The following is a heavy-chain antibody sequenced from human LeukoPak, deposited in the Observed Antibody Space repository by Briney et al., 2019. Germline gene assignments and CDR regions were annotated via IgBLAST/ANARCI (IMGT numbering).Heavy chain of an antibody. J-gene: IGHJ6*03. V-gene: IGHV3-48*03. Sequence: GGSLRLSCAASGFTFSSYEMNWVRQAPGKGLEWVSYISSYGSTIYYADSVKGRFTISRDNAKNSLYLQMNSLRAEDTAVYYCARVLRYCSGGNCYSGGLGYMDVWGKGTTVTISS. CDR1: GFTFSSYE. D-gene: IGHD2-15*01. CDR2: ISSYGSTI. CDR3: ARVLRYCSGGNCYSGGLGYMDV.